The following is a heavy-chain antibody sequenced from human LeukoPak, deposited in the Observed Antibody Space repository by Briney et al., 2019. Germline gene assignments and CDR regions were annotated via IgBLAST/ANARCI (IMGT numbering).Heavy chain of an antibody. D-gene: IGHD3-3*01. CDR3: ARGTIFGVVHY. CDR2: ISSTSNTI. Sequence: PGGSLRLSCAASGFPFSSYAMNWVRQAPWKELEWVSYISSTSNTIYYYADSVKGRFSISRDNARNSVSLQMNSLRAEDTAVYYCARGTIFGVVHYWGQGTLVTVSS. J-gene: IGHJ4*02. CDR1: GFPFSSYA. V-gene: IGHV3-48*01.